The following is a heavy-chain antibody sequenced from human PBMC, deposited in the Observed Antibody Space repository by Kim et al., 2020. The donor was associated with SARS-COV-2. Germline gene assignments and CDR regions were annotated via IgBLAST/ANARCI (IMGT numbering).Heavy chain of an antibody. CDR2: IYYSGST. D-gene: IGHD3-10*01. Sequence: SETLSLTCTVSGGSISSYYWSWIRQPPGKGLEWIGYIYYSGSTNYNPSLKSRVTISVDTSKNQFSLKLSSVTAADTAVYYCARIRPGGDYYGLHPTAPHLYFDYWGQGTLVTVSS. CDR3: ARIRPGGDYYGLHPTAPHLYFDY. J-gene: IGHJ4*02. V-gene: IGHV4-59*08. CDR1: GGSISSYY.